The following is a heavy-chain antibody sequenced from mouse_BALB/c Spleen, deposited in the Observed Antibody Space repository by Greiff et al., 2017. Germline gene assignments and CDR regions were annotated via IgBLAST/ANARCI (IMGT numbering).Heavy chain of an antibody. CDR2: IYPGDGDT. CDR1: GYAFSSYW. CDR3: ARWGYDYDEVAY. Sequence: QVQLKESGAELVRPGSSVKISCKASGYAFSSYWMNWVKQRPGQGLEWIGQIYPGDGDTNYNGKFKGKATLTADKSSSTAYMQLSSLTSEDSAVYFCARWGYDYDEVAYWGQGTLVTVSA. D-gene: IGHD2-4*01. V-gene: IGHV1-80*01. J-gene: IGHJ3*01.